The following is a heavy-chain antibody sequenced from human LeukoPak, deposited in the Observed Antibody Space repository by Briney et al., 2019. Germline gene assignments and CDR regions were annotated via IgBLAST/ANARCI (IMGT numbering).Heavy chain of an antibody. V-gene: IGHV3-30*04. CDR1: GFTFSTYA. J-gene: IGHJ6*04. D-gene: IGHD5-12*01. Sequence: PGGSLRLSCAASGFTFSTYAMHWVRQAPGKGLEWVAVISCDGSNTYYADSVKGRFTISRDNSKNTLYLQMNSLRAEDTAVYYCARAERGGYSGYDYGMDLWGKGTTVTVSS. CDR2: ISCDGSNT. CDR3: ARAERGGYSGYDYGMDL.